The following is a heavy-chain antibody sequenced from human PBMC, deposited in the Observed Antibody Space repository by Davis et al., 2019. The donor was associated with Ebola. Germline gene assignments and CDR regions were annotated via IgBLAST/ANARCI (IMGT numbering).Heavy chain of an antibody. J-gene: IGHJ4*02. V-gene: IGHV1-8*02. CDR2: MNPNSGKT. Sequence: AASVKVSCKASGYTFMNYDIAWVRQATGQGLDWMGWMNPNSGKTGYAQKFQGRVIMTRNTSINTAYMEVSSLTSEDSALYYCAREVKRATQGSFFDYWGQGTLVTVSS. CDR3: AREVKRATQGSFFDY. D-gene: IGHD3-16*02. CDR1: GYTFMNYD.